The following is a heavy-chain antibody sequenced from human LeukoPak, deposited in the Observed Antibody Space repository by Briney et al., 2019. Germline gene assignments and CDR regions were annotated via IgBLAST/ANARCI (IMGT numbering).Heavy chain of an antibody. V-gene: IGHV3-23*01. J-gene: IGHJ6*03. CDR2: ISGSGGST. CDR1: GFTFSSYG. D-gene: IGHD3-10*01. CDR3: ARDKYFGVMDV. Sequence: GGSLRLSCAASGFTFSSYGMSWVRQAPGKGLEWVSAISGSGGSTYYADSVQGRFTISRDNSKNTLYLQMNSLRAEDTAVYYCARDKYFGVMDVWGKGTTVTISS.